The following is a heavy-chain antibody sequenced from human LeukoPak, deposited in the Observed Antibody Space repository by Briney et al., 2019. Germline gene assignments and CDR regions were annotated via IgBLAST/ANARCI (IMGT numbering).Heavy chain of an antibody. V-gene: IGHV4-34*01. Sequence: SETLSLTCAVYGGSFSGYYWSWIRQPPGKGLEWIGEINHSGSTNYNPSLKSRVTISVDTSKNQFSLKLSSVTAADTAVYYCARGLNRYYDILTGRALDYWGQGTLVTVSS. CDR1: GGSFSGYY. J-gene: IGHJ4*02. CDR3: ARGLNRYYDILTGRALDY. D-gene: IGHD3-9*01. CDR2: INHSGST.